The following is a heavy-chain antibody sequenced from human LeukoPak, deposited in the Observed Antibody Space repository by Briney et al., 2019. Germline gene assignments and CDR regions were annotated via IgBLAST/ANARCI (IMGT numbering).Heavy chain of an antibody. CDR3: ARQYYDILTGYPYFFDS. D-gene: IGHD3-9*01. CDR1: GGSFSGYY. CDR2: INHSGST. Sequence: PSETLSLTCAVYGGSFSGYYWSWIRQPPGKGLEWIGEINHSGSTNYNPSLKSRVTISVDTSKSHFSLKLSSVTAADTAVYYCARQYYDILTGYPYFFDSWGQGTLVTVSS. J-gene: IGHJ4*02. V-gene: IGHV4-34*01.